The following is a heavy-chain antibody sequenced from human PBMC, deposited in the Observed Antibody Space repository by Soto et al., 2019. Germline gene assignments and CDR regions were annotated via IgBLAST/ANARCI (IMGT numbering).Heavy chain of an antibody. CDR3: ATDTGSCHNAVCPIFEL. J-gene: IGHJ4*02. CDR1: GDSVTNYF. Sequence: PSETLSLTCTVSGDSVTNYFWSWMRQPPGKGLEWIGHMYHGGRTNYSPSLKSRVTMSLDSSKNQFSLNLSSVTAADTAVYLCATDTGSCHNAVCPIFELWGQGVLATVSS. V-gene: IGHV4-59*02. CDR2: MYHGGRT. D-gene: IGHD2-8*01.